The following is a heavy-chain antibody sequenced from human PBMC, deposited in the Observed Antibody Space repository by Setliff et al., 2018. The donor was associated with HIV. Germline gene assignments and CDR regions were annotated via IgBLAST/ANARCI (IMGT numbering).Heavy chain of an antibody. V-gene: IGHV3-23*01. J-gene: IGHJ3*01. D-gene: IGHD3-22*01. CDR2: ITGSGGKT. CDR3: AKLDYYDYSGSWARKVAIDF. Sequence: GGSLRLSCVASGFTFSSYAMSWVRQAPGKGLEWVSGITGSGGKTYYADSVKGRFTISRDNSQNTLYLQMNSLRADDAAVYYCAKLDYYDYSGSWARKVAIDFWGRGTMVTVSS. CDR1: GFTFSSYA.